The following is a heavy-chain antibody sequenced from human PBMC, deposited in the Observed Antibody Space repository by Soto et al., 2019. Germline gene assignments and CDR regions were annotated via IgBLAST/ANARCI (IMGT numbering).Heavy chain of an antibody. CDR3: ARDPSRRWLQLGYFDL. CDR2: IIPIFGTA. V-gene: IGHV1-69*12. J-gene: IGHJ2*01. Sequence: QVQLVQSGAEVKKPGSSVKLSCKASGGTFSSYAISWVRQAPGQGLEWMGGIIPIFGTANYAQKFQGRVTITADESTSTAYMELSSLRSEDTAVYYCARDPSRRWLQLGYFDLWGRGTLVTVSS. CDR1: GGTFSSYA. D-gene: IGHD5-12*01.